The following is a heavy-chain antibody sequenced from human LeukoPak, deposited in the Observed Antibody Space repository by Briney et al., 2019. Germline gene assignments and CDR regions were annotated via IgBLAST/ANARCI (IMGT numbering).Heavy chain of an antibody. Sequence: ASVKVSCKASGYTFTGYYMHWVRQAPGQGLEWMGWINPKSGGTNYAQKFQGRVTMTRDMSISTAYMELSRLRSDDTAVYYCAREYSSSSFDYWGQGTLVTVS. D-gene: IGHD6-6*01. CDR2: INPKSGGT. CDR3: AREYSSSSFDY. CDR1: GYTFTGYY. J-gene: IGHJ4*02. V-gene: IGHV1-2*02.